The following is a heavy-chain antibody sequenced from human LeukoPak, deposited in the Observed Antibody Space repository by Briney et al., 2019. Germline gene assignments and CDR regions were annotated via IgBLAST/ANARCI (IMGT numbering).Heavy chain of an antibody. CDR1: GGSFSGYY. Sequence: SETLSLTCAVYGGSFSGYYWSWIRQPPGKGLEWIGEINHSGSTNYNPFLKSRVTISVDTSKNQFSLKLSSVTAADTAVYYCARVRRPHYYDSSGYYEIFDYWGQGTLVTVSS. J-gene: IGHJ4*02. D-gene: IGHD3-22*01. CDR2: INHSGST. CDR3: ARVRRPHYYDSSGYYEIFDY. V-gene: IGHV4-34*01.